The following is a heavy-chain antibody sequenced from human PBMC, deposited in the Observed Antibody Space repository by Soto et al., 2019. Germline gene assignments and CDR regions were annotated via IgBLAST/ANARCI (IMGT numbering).Heavy chain of an antibody. CDR3: ARENSRMVRGVITTDFDY. CDR2: ISAYNGNT. D-gene: IGHD3-10*01. Sequence: ASVKVSCKASGYTFTSYGISWVRQAPGQGLVWMGWISAYNGNTNYAQKLQGRVTMTTDTSTSTAYMELRSLRSDDTAVYYCARENSRMVRGVITTDFDYWGQGTLVTVSS. J-gene: IGHJ4*02. V-gene: IGHV1-18*01. CDR1: GYTFTSYG.